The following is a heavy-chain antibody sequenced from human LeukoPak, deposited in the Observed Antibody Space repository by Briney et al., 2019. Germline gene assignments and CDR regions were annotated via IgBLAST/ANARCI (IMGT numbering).Heavy chain of an antibody. CDR3: AKRADVCSGVSCYYYYMDV. D-gene: IGHD2-15*01. V-gene: IGHV3-23*01. Sequence: XGSLRLSCAASGFTFSNYAMNWGRQAPGKGLEGVSTISGVGDSTYYAESVKGRFTISRDNSKTPVYLQMNSLRVEDTAIYYCAKRADVCSGVSCYYYYMDVWGKGTTVTVSS. J-gene: IGHJ6*03. CDR2: ISGVGDST. CDR1: GFTFSNYA.